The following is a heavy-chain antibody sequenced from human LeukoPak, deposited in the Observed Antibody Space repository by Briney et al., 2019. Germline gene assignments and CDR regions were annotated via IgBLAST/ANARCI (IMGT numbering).Heavy chain of an antibody. J-gene: IGHJ4*02. V-gene: IGHV3-30-3*01. Sequence: GGSLRLSCAASGSTFSSYAMHWVRQAPGKGLEWVAVISYDGSNKYYADSVKGRFTISRDNSKNTLYLQMNSLRAEDTAVYYCARAICSGGSCYLYDYWGQGTLVTVSS. D-gene: IGHD2-15*01. CDR3: ARAICSGGSCYLYDY. CDR1: GSTFSSYA. CDR2: ISYDGSNK.